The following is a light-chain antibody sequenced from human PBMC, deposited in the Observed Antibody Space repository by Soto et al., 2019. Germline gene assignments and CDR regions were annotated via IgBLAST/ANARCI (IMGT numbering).Light chain of an antibody. J-gene: IGKJ1*01. CDR1: QSVSSN. Sequence: IVMTQAAVTLAVSARERAKLSCRGSQSVSSNLAWYQQKPGQAPSLLIYGAFTRATGIPARFSGTGSGTEFTLTISSLQSEDFALYYCQQYNDWPLTFGQGTKVDI. CDR3: QQYNDWPLT. V-gene: IGKV3-15*01. CDR2: GAF.